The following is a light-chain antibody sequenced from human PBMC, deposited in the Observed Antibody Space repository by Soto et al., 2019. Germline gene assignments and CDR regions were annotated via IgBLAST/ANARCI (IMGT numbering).Light chain of an antibody. V-gene: IGKV3-15*01. CDR2: GAS. CDR3: QQNNKWPPVT. Sequence: EGVMAPSPATLSVSPGGGVNPSFRALQTISNDLAWYQQKPGQAPRLLIYGASTRATGVPARFSGGGSGTEFTLTISSLQSEDFAFYYCQQNNKWPPVTFGGGTRWIS. J-gene: IGKJ4*01. CDR1: QTISND.